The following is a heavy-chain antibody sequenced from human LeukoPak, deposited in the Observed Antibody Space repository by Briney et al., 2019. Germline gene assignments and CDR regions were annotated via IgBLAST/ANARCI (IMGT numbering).Heavy chain of an antibody. CDR1: GGSISSSSYY. D-gene: IGHD2-2*02. CDR3: ARVVYTDLYYFDY. CDR2: IYYSGST. Sequence: SETLSLTCTVSGGSISSSSYYWSWLRQPPGKGLEWIGYIYYSGSTNYNPSLKSRVTISVDTSKNQFSLKLSSVTAADTAVYYCARVVYTDLYYFDYWGQGTLVTVSS. J-gene: IGHJ4*02. V-gene: IGHV4-61*01.